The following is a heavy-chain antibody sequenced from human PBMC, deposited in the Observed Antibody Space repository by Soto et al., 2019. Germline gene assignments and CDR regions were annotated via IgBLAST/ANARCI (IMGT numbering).Heavy chain of an antibody. CDR3: ARDAVPAAIFYNWFDP. Sequence: QVQLQESGPGLVKPSQTLSLTCTVSGGSISRGGYYWSWIRQHPGKGLEWIGYIYYSGSTYYNPSLKSRVTISVDTSKNQFSLKLSSVTAADTAVYYCARDAVPAAIFYNWFDPWGQGTLVTVSS. CDR2: IYYSGST. J-gene: IGHJ5*02. D-gene: IGHD2-2*02. CDR1: GGSISRGGYY. V-gene: IGHV4-31*03.